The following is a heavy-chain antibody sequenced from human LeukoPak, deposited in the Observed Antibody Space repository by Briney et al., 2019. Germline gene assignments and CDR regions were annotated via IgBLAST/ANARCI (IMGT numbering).Heavy chain of an antibody. D-gene: IGHD2-2*01. Sequence: SQTLSLTCAISGDSVSSNSAAWNWIRQSPSRGLEWLGRTYYRSKWYNDYAVSVKSRITINPDTSKNQFSLQLNSVTPEDTAVYYCARDGAGLGYCSSTSCYEGVFDYWGQGTLVTVSS. J-gene: IGHJ4*02. V-gene: IGHV6-1*01. CDR3: ARDGAGLGYCSSTSCYEGVFDY. CDR2: TYYRSKWYN. CDR1: GDSVSSNSAA.